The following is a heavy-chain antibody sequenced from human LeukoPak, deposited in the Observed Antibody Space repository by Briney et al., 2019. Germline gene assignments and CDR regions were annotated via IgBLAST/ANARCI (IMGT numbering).Heavy chain of an antibody. CDR1: GFTFDDFA. CDR2: ISWNSGDI. Sequence: GGSLRLSCAASGFTFDDFALHWVRQAPGKGLEWVSGISWNSGDIGYADSVKGRFTISRDNAKNSLYLQMNSLRAEDTALYYCAKLYGYSYGYIDFWGQGTLVTVSS. J-gene: IGHJ4*02. V-gene: IGHV3-9*01. CDR3: AKLYGYSYGYIDF. D-gene: IGHD5-18*01.